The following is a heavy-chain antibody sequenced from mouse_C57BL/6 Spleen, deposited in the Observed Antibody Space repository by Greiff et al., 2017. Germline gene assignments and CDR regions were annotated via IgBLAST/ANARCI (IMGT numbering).Heavy chain of an antibody. V-gene: IGHV5-6*01. CDR1: GFTFSSYG. D-gene: IGHD2-3*01. CDR3: ARREIDATWFAY. CDR2: ISSGGSYT. Sequence: EVQRVESGGDLVKPGGSLKLSCAASGFTFSSYGMSWVRQTPDKRLEWVATISSGGSYTYYPDSVKGRFTISRDNAKNTLYLQMSSLKSEDTAMYYGARREIDATWFAYWGQGTLVTVSA. J-gene: IGHJ3*01.